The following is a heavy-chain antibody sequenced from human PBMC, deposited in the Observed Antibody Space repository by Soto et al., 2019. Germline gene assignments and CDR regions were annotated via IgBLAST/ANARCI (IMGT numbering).Heavy chain of an antibody. V-gene: IGHV1-8*01. J-gene: IGHJ4*02. CDR1: GYTFTSYD. CDR3: ARGALRGGYCSGGSCY. Sequence: QVQLVQSGVEVKKPGASVKVSCKASGYTFTSYDINWVRQATGQGLEWMGWMNPNSGNTGYAQKFQGRVTMTRNTSISTAYMELSSLRSEDTAVYYCARGALRGGYCSGGSCYWGQGTLVTVSS. CDR2: MNPNSGNT. D-gene: IGHD2-15*01.